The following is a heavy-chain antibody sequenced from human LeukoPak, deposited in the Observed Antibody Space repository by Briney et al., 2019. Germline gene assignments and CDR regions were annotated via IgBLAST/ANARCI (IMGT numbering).Heavy chain of an antibody. CDR1: GGSISSSSYY. V-gene: IGHV4-39*07. CDR3: ARDLRQQLVRLNWFDP. Sequence: PSETLSLTCTVSGGSISSSSYYWGWIRQPPGKGLEWIGSIYYSGSTYYNPSLKSRVTISVDTSKNQFSLKLSSVTAADTAVYYCARDLRQQLVRLNWFDPWGQGTLVTVSS. CDR2: IYYSGST. J-gene: IGHJ5*02. D-gene: IGHD6-13*01.